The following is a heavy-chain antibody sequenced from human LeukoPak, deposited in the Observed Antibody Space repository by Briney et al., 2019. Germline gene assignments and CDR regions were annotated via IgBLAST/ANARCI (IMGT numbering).Heavy chain of an antibody. CDR3: ATSLVGYYYESSGYPFDY. CDR1: GGTFRSSA. V-gene: IGHV1-69*01. Sequence: SVTVSCKASGGTFRSSATNWVRQAPGQGLEWMGGVIPVFGTTNYAQTFQGIVKITADESTSTAYMELSSLRSEDTAVYYCATSLVGYYYESSGYPFDYGGQGTLVTVSS. J-gene: IGHJ4*02. D-gene: IGHD3-22*01. CDR2: VIPVFGTT.